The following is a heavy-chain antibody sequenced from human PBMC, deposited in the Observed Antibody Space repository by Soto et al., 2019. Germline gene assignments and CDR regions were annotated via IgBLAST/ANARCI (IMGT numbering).Heavy chain of an antibody. Sequence: PSETLSLTCAVYGGSFSGYYWSWIRQPPGKGLEWIGEINHSGSTNYNPSLKSRVTISVDTSKNQFSLTLSPVTAADTAVYYCARHSTSCYFCYYYYGMDVWGQGTTVTVSS. CDR1: GGSFSGYY. D-gene: IGHD2-2*01. CDR3: ARHSTSCYFCYYYYGMDV. V-gene: IGHV4-34*01. J-gene: IGHJ6*02. CDR2: INHSGST.